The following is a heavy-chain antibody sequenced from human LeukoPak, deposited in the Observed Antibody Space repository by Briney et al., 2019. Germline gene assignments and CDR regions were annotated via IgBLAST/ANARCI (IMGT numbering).Heavy chain of an antibody. CDR2: INTNSGGT. CDR1: GYTFTGYY. J-gene: IGHJ5*02. V-gene: IGHV1-2*02. D-gene: IGHD6-13*01. CDR3: GRGGYSSSWSRPAAFDP. Sequence: ASVKVSCMASGYTFTGYYMHWVRQAPGQGLEWMGWINTNSGGTNYTQKFQGRVTMTRDTSISTAYMELSRLRSDDTAVYYWGRGGYSSSWSRPAAFDPWGQGTLVTVSS.